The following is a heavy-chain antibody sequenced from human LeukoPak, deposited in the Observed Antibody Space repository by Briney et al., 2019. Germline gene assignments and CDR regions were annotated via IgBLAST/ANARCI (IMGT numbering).Heavy chain of an antibody. CDR3: ARRAGAYSHPYDY. D-gene: IGHD4/OR15-4a*01. CDR2: IYTDNT. Sequence: GGSLRLSCTVSGFTVSSNSMSWVRQAPGKALEWVSFIYTDNTHYSDSVKGRFTISRDNSKNTLYLQMNSRRAEDTAVYYCARRAGAYSHPYDYWGQGTLVTVSS. V-gene: IGHV3-53*01. J-gene: IGHJ4*02. CDR1: GFTVSSNS.